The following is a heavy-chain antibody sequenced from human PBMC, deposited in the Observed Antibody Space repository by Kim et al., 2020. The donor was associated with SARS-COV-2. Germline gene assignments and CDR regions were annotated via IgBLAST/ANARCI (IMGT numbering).Heavy chain of an antibody. D-gene: IGHD1-26*01. CDR3: ARGGGVGATLRAFDI. V-gene: IGHV1-46*01. CDR1: GYTFTSYY. Sequence: ASVKVSCKASGYTFTSYYMHWVRQAPGQGLEWMGIINPSGGSTSYAQKFQGRVTMTRDTSTSTVYMELSSLRSEDTAVYYCARGGGVGATLRAFDIWGQGTMVTVSS. J-gene: IGHJ3*02. CDR2: INPSGGST.